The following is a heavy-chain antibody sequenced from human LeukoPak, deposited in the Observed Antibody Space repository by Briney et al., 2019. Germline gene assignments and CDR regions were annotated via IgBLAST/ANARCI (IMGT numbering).Heavy chain of an antibody. Sequence: GGSLRLSCAASGLAFNTYAMHWVRQAPGKGLEWVTLIWHDGSHKFYIDSVRGRFTISRDNSKNTVYLQMNGLRAEDTAVYYCAGEIFGSGSYPDFWGQGTLVTVSS. V-gene: IGHV3-33*01. CDR2: IWHDGSHK. CDR3: AGEIFGSGSYPDF. J-gene: IGHJ4*02. D-gene: IGHD3-10*01. CDR1: GLAFNTYA.